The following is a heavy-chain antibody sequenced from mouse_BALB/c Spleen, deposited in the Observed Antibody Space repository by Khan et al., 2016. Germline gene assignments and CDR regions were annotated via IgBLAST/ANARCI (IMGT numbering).Heavy chain of an antibody. CDR3: ARSDYGDKDAIDY. V-gene: IGHV3-2*02. CDR2: ISYSGST. D-gene: IGHD1-1*01. J-gene: IGHJ4*01. CDR1: GYSITSDYA. Sequence: EVKLLESGPGLVKPSQSLSLTCTVTGYSITSDYAWNWIRQFPGNRLEWMGYISYSGSTSYNPSLKSRISITRDTSKNQFFLQLNSVTSEDTATYYCARSDYGDKDAIDYWGQGTSVTVSA.